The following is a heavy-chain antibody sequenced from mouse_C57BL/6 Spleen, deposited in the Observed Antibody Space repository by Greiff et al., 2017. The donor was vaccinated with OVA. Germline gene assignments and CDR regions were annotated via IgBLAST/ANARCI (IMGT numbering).Heavy chain of an antibody. V-gene: IGHV1-55*01. CDR2: IYPASGST. CDR1: GYTFTSYW. Sequence: QVQLQQPGAELVKPGASVKMSCKASGYTFTSYWITWVKQRPGQGLEWIGDIYPASGSTNYNEKFKSKATLTVDPSSSTAYMQLSSLTSEDSAVYYCANRGPRPKAMDYWGQGTSVTVSS. D-gene: IGHD3-1*01. J-gene: IGHJ4*01. CDR3: ANRGPRPKAMDY.